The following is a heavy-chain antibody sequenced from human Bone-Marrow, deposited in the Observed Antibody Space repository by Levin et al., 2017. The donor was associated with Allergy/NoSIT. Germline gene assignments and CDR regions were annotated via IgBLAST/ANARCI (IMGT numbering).Heavy chain of an antibody. Sequence: GESLKISCAASGFTFSSSWMHWVRQAPGKGLVWVSRINSDGSSTAYADSVKGRFTISRDNAKNTLYLQMNSLRAEDTAVYYCARAGFESRRAFDIWGQGTMVTVSS. J-gene: IGHJ3*02. CDR1: GFTFSSSW. V-gene: IGHV3-74*01. CDR2: INSDGSST. D-gene: IGHD3-9*01. CDR3: ARAGFESRRAFDI.